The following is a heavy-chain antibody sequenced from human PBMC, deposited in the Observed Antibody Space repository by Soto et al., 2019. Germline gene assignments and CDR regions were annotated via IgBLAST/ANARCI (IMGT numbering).Heavy chain of an antibody. J-gene: IGHJ6*02. CDR2: IKSKTDGGTT. CDR3: TTDTVYSGYDSLYYYYGMDV. Sequence: EVQLVESGGGLVKPGGSLRLSCAASGFTFSNAWMSWVRQAPGKGLEWVGRIKSKTDGGTTDYAAPVKGRFTISRDDAKNTLYLQMNSLKTEDTAVYYCTTDTVYSGYDSLYYYYGMDVWGQGTTVTVSS. D-gene: IGHD5-12*01. CDR1: GFTFSNAW. V-gene: IGHV3-15*01.